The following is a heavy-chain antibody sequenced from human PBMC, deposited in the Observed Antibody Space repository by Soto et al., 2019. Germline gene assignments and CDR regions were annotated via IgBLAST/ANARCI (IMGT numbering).Heavy chain of an antibody. CDR3: AHREGIAAAGWDGMDV. CDR2: IYWDDDK. CDR1: GFSLSTSGVG. V-gene: IGHV2-5*02. J-gene: IGHJ6*02. D-gene: IGHD6-13*01. Sequence: SGPTLVNPTQTLTLTCTFSGFSLSTSGVGVGWIRQPPGKALEWLALIYWDDDKRYSPSLKSRLTITKDTSKNQVVLTMTNMDPVDTATYYCAHREGIAAAGWDGMDVWGQGTTVTVSS.